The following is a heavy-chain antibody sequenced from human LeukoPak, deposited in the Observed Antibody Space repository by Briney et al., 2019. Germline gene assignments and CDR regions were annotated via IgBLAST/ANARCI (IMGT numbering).Heavy chain of an antibody. CDR1: GGSTSSNY. CDR2: IYYSGST. J-gene: IGHJ5*02. D-gene: IGHD2-2*01. CDR3: ARDSCSSTSCRNWFDP. Sequence: SETLSLTCTVSGGSTSSNYWSWIRQPLGKGLEWIGYIYYSGSTNYNPSLKSRVTISVDTSKNQFSLKLSSVTAADTAVYYCARDSCSSTSCRNWFDPWGQGTLVTVSS. V-gene: IGHV4-59*01.